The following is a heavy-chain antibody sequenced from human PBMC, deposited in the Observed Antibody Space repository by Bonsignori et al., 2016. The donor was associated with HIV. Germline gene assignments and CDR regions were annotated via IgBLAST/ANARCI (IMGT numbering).Heavy chain of an antibody. Sequence: VRQAPGKGLVWVSHINSDGSSTNYADSVKGRFTISRDNTKNTLYLQMNSLRAEDTAVYYCARASSGWSPVGFDPRGQGTLVTVSS. V-gene: IGHV3-74*01. CDR2: INSDGSST. J-gene: IGHJ5*02. D-gene: IGHD6-19*01. CDR3: ARASSGWSPVGFDP.